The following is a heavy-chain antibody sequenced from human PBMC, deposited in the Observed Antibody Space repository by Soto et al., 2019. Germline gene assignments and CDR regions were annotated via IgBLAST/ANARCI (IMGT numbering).Heavy chain of an antibody. CDR3: ANLVRGVTVDY. CDR2: ISDSGGST. CDR1: EFTCSTYA. J-gene: IGHJ4*02. D-gene: IGHD3-10*01. Sequence: GGSMRLSCTAAEFTCSTYAMSWVRQAPGKGLEWVSSISDSGGSTYYADSVKGRFTISRDNSKNTLYLQMNSLRAEDAAVYYCANLVRGVTVDYWGQGTLVTVSS. V-gene: IGHV3-23*01.